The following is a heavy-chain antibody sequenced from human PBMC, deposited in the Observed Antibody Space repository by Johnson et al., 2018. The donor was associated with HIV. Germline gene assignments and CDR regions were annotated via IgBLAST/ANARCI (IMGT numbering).Heavy chain of an antibody. V-gene: IGHV3-30-3*01. Sequence: QVQLVESGGGLVQPGGSLRLSCAASGFTFSSYAMHWVRQAPGKGLEWVAVISYDGSNKYYADSVKGRFTISRDNSKNTLYLQMNSLRAEDTAVYYCARRSWAFDAFDIWGQGTMVTVSS. J-gene: IGHJ3*02. CDR2: ISYDGSNK. CDR3: ARRSWAFDAFDI. CDR1: GFTFSSYA. D-gene: IGHD1-26*01.